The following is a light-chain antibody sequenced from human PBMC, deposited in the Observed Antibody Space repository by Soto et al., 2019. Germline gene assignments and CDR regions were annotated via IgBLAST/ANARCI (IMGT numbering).Light chain of an antibody. J-gene: IGLJ3*02. Sequence: QSVLTQPASVSGSPGQSITISCTGSRSDVGGYNYVSWYQHHPGKTPKLIIYDVSNRPSGVSDRFSGSKSANTASLTISGLQAEDEADYYCSSYSASSTLFGGGTKVTVL. CDR1: RSDVGGYNY. V-gene: IGLV2-14*03. CDR2: DVS. CDR3: SSYSASSTL.